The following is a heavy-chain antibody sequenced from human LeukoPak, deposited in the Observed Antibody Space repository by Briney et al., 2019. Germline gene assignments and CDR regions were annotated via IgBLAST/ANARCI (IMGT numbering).Heavy chain of an antibody. D-gene: IGHD3-16*02. CDR3: ARDSFNSVTWSEGRHYGMDV. J-gene: IGHJ6*02. V-gene: IGHV3-21*01. CDR2: ISRTSTYI. Sequence: PGGSLRLSCAASGFSFSTYSMNWVRQAPGKGLEWVSSISRTSTYIYYSDSVKGRFTVSRDNAKNTLFLEMNSLSDEDTALYYCARDSFNSVTWSEGRHYGMDVWGQGTAVTVSS. CDR1: GFSFSTYS.